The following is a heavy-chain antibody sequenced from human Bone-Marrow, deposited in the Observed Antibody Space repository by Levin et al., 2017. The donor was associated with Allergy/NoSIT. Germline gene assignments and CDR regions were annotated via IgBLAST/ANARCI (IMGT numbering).Heavy chain of an antibody. D-gene: IGHD3-9*01. CDR3: ARGNDWPLNWFDP. Sequence: PSETLSLTCTISGDSVSNGNYHWSWIRQPPGKRLEWIGYIYYRGSTKYSPSLESRVTISLDTSKNQFSLKLNSLTAADTAVYYCARGNDWPLNWFDPWGQGTLVTVSS. V-gene: IGHV4-61*01. CDR2: IYYRGST. J-gene: IGHJ5*02. CDR1: GDSVSNGNYH.